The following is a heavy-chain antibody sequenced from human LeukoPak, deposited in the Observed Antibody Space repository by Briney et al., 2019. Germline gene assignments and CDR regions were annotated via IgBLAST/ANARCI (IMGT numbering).Heavy chain of an antibody. CDR3: ARGYATAMVHY. V-gene: IGHV4-34*01. D-gene: IGHD5-18*01. CDR1: GGSISSYY. J-gene: IGHJ4*02. Sequence: PSETLSLTCTVSGGSISSYYWSWIRQPPGKGLEWIGEINHSGSTNYNPSLKSRVTISVDTSKNQFSLKLSSVTAADTAVYYCARGYATAMVHYWGQGTLVTVSS. CDR2: INHSGST.